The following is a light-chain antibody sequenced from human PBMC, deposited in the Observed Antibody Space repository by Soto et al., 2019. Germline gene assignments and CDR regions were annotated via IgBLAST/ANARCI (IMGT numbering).Light chain of an antibody. CDR2: GAS. Sequence: EIVMTQSPATLSVSLGDGATLSCRASQSVSSYLAWYQQKPGQAPRLLIYGASTRTTGIPARFSGSGSETDFTLTISSLQSEDFAIYYCQQYNSWPPSYTFGQGTKLEIK. CDR1: QSVSSY. J-gene: IGKJ2*01. CDR3: QQYNSWPPSYT. V-gene: IGKV3-15*01.